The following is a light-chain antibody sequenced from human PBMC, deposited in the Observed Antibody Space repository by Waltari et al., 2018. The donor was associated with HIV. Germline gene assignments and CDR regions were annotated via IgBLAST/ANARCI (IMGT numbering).Light chain of an antibody. CDR1: HKAIGTNNY. Sequence: QSALTQPASVSGSPGPSIPISCTGIHKAIGTNNYVSWYQPHPGKAPTLLIYEVTSRPLGVSHRFSGSKSDTTASLTISELQPEDESHYYCTSYKTGGTILFGGGT. CDR3: TSYKTGGTIL. CDR2: EVT. J-gene: IGLJ2*01. V-gene: IGLV2-14*03.